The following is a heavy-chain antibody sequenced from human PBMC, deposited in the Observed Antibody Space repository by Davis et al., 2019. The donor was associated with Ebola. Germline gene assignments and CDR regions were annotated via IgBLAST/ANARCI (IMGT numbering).Heavy chain of an antibody. D-gene: IGHD7-27*01. CDR1: GFTFSSYS. CDR2: ISSSSSYI. J-gene: IGHJ3*02. CDR3: ARDDLGISPGAFDI. V-gene: IGHV3-21*01. Sequence: GESLKISCAASGFTFSSYSMNWVRQAPGKGLEWVSSISSSSSYIYYADSVKGRFTISRDNSKNTLYLQMNSLRAEDTAVYYCARDDLGISPGAFDIWGQGTMVTVSS.